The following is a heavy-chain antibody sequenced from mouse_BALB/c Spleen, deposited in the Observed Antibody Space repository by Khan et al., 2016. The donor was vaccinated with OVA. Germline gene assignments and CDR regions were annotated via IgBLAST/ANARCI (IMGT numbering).Heavy chain of an antibody. V-gene: IGHV2-9*02. CDR3: ARVGYYFDY. CDR1: GFSLTSFG. D-gene: IGHD2-2*01. Sequence: QVQLKESGPGLVAPSQSLSITCTVSGFSLTSFGVYWVRQPPGKGLEWLGVIWADGTTNYNSALMSRLSISKENSKSQVFLNMNSLQNDDTVIYFCARVGYYFDYWGQGTTLTVSS. CDR2: IWADGTT. J-gene: IGHJ2*01.